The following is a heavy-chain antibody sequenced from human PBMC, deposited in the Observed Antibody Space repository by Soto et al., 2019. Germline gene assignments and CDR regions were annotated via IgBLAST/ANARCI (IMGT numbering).Heavy chain of an antibody. CDR1: GGSVSSGGYY. CDR2: IYYSGST. CDR3: ARPLYSYGPMDV. Sequence: SETLSLTCTVSGGSVSSGGYYWSWIRQPPGKGLDWIGYIYYSGSTNYNPSLKSRVTISVDTSKNQFSLKLSSVTAADTAVYYCARPLYSYGPMDVWGQGTTVTVSS. J-gene: IGHJ6*02. D-gene: IGHD5-18*01. V-gene: IGHV4-61*08.